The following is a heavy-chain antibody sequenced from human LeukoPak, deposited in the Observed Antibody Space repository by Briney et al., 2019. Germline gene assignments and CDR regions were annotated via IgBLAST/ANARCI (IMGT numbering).Heavy chain of an antibody. CDR3: AKDGKSSTRSYYYYYYMDV. V-gene: IGHV3-30*02. Sequence: GGSLRLSCAASGFTFSSYGMHWVRQAPGKGLEWVAFIRYDGSNKYYADSVKGRFTISRDNSKNTLYLQMNSLRAEDTAAYYCAKDGKSSTRSYYYYYYMDVWGKGTTVTVSS. D-gene: IGHD2-2*01. CDR1: GFTFSSYG. CDR2: IRYDGSNK. J-gene: IGHJ6*03.